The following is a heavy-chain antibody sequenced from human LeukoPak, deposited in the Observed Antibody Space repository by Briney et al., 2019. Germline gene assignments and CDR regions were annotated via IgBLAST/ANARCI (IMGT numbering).Heavy chain of an antibody. CDR2: IIPIFGTA. CDR1: GGTFSSYA. D-gene: IGHD3-3*01. V-gene: IGHV1-69*13. Sequence: SAKVSCKASGGTFSSYAISWVRQAPGQGLEWMGGIIPIFGTANYAQKFQGRVTITADESTSTAYMELSSLRSEDTAVYYCARERGGVRFLEWLPRVPNYYYGMDVWGQGTTVTVSS. J-gene: IGHJ6*02. CDR3: ARERGGVRFLEWLPRVPNYYYGMDV.